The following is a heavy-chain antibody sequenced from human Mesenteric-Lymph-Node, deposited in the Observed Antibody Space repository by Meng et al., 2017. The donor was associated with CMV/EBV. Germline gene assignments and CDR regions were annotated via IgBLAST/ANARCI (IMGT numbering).Heavy chain of an antibody. CDR2: ISVYNGNT. Sequence: SCYTSSRHGFNWVRRAPRQGLEWLGFISVYNGNTNLAQKFQDRVTMTTDTSRSTAYMELRSLRSDDTAVYYCAGTYGQSAYYVMDVWGQGTTVTVSS. V-gene: IGHV1-18*01. CDR1: CYTSSRHG. D-gene: IGHD3-10*01. CDR3: AGTYGQSAYYVMDV. J-gene: IGHJ6*02.